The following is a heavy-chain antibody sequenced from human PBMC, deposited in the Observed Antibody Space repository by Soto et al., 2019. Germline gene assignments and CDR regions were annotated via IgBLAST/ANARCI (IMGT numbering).Heavy chain of an antibody. Sequence: GGSLRLSCAASGFTFSSYSMNWVRQAPGKGLEWVSYISSSSSTIYYADSVKGRFTISRDNAKNSLYLQMNSLRAEDTAVYYCARGAGSYSSSFRNWFDPWGQGTLVTVSS. CDR1: GFTFSSYS. V-gene: IGHV3-48*01. CDR2: ISSSSSTI. J-gene: IGHJ5*02. CDR3: ARGAGSYSSSFRNWFDP. D-gene: IGHD6-13*01.